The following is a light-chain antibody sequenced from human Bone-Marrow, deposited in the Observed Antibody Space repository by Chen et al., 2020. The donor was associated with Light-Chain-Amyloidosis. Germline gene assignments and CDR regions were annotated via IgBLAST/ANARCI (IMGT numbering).Light chain of an antibody. CDR3: QSADSSGTYEVI. Sequence: SYELPQPPSVSVSPGQTARITCSGDDLPTKYAYGYQQKPGQAPVLVIHRDTEGPSGISERFSGSSSGTTATLTISGVQAEDEADYHCQSADSSGTYEVIFGGGTKLTVL. V-gene: IGLV3-25*03. CDR2: RDT. J-gene: IGLJ2*01. CDR1: DLPTKY.